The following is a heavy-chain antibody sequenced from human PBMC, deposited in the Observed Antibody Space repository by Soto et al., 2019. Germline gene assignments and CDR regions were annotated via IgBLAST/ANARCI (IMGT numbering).Heavy chain of an antibody. J-gene: IGHJ4*02. D-gene: IGHD5-18*01. CDR2: INAGNGNT. Sequence: QVQHVQSGAEVKKPGASVKVSCKASGYTFTSYAMHWVRQAPGQRLEWMGWINAGNGNTKYSQKFQDRVTITRDTSASTAYMELSSLRSEDTAVYYCARSPGYSYGDYWGQGTLVTVSS. CDR1: GYTFTSYA. V-gene: IGHV1-3*01. CDR3: ARSPGYSYGDY.